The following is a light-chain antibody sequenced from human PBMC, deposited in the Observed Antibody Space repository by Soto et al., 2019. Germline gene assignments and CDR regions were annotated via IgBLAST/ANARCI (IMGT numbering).Light chain of an antibody. CDR1: QNIFSF. CDR2: AAS. V-gene: IGKV1-39*01. Sequence: DIQMTQSPSSLSASVGDSVTITCRASQNIFSFLGWYQHKPGKAPELLIYAASSLRSGVASRFSGRGSGTDFALTISNLQTEDSATFYCQQSYSVPHTFGQGTKLEIK. J-gene: IGKJ2*01. CDR3: QQSYSVPHT.